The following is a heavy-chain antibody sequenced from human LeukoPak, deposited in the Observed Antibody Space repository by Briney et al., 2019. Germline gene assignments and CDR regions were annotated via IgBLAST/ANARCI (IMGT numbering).Heavy chain of an antibody. D-gene: IGHD6-13*01. CDR3: ARDTGSLGAAAGNGDY. J-gene: IGHJ4*02. CDR1: GGSISSSSYY. Sequence: SETLSLTRTVSGGSISSSSYYWGWIRQPPGKGLEWIGSIYYSGSTYYNPSLKSRVTISVDTSKNQFSLKLSSVTAADTAVYYCARDTGSLGAAAGNGDYWGQGTLVTVSS. CDR2: IYYSGST. V-gene: IGHV4-39*07.